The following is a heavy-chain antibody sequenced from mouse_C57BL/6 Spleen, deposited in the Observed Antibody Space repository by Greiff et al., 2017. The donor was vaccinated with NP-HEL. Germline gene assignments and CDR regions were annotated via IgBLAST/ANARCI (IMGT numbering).Heavy chain of an antibody. V-gene: IGHV3-6*01. J-gene: IGHJ3*01. CDR3: ARGGPGLGFAY. CDR2: ISYDGSN. Sequence: EVQLQESGPGLVKPSQSLSLTCSVTGYSITSGYYWNWIRQFPGNKLEWMGYISYDGSNNYNPSLKNRISITRDTSKNQFFLKLNSVTTEDTATYYCARGGPGLGFAYWGQGTLVTVSA. CDR1: GYSITSGYY. D-gene: IGHD4-1*01.